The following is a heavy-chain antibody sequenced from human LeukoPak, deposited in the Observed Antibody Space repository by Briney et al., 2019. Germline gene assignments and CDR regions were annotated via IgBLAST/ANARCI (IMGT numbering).Heavy chain of an antibody. CDR2: INPNSGGT. Sequence: ASVKVSCKASGYTFTGYYLHWVRQAPGQGPEYMGWINPNSGGTYSAQKFQGRVTMTRDTSVSTAYMDLSSLGPDDTAVFYCARGRANWGYDYWGQGTLVTVSS. J-gene: IGHJ4*02. D-gene: IGHD7-27*01. CDR3: ARGRANWGYDY. CDR1: GYTFTGYY. V-gene: IGHV1-2*02.